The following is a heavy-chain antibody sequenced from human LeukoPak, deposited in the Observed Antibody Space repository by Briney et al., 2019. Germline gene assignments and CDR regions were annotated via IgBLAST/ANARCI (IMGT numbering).Heavy chain of an antibody. CDR1: GGSISSSSYY. D-gene: IGHD1-14*01. CDR2: IYYSGST. Sequence: SETLSLTCTVSGGSISSSSYYWGWIRQPPGKGLEWIGSIYYSGSTYYNPSLKSRVTISVDTPKNQFSLKLSSVTAADTAVYYCARHGSRKVSYFDYWGQGTLVTVSS. CDR3: ARHGSRKVSYFDY. J-gene: IGHJ4*02. V-gene: IGHV4-39*01.